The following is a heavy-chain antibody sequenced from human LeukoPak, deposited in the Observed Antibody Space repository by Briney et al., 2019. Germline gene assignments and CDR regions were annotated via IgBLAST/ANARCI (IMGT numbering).Heavy chain of an antibody. CDR2: IYYSGST. CDR3: ARLGWVYDSGSMNWFDP. CDR1: GGSISSGTYY. D-gene: IGHD3-10*01. Sequence: PSETLSLTCTVSGGSISSGTYYWGWIRQPPGKGLEWIGTIYYSGSTYYNPSLKSRVTIPVDTSKNQFSLKLSSVTAADTAVYYCARLGWVYDSGSMNWFDPWGQGTLVTVSS. J-gene: IGHJ5*02. V-gene: IGHV4-39*01.